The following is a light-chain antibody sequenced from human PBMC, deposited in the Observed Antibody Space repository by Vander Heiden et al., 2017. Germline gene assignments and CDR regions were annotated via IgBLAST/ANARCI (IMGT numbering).Light chain of an antibody. J-gene: IGLJ1*01. CDR3: QSYDSSLSALYV. Sequence: QSVLTQPPSAPGAPWQRATLSCTGSNSNIRAGYAVNRYQQFPGTSPRLLIYGNTNRPSGVPDRFSGSKSGTSASLAITGLQAEDEADYYCQSYDSSLSALYVFGTGTKVTVL. CDR1: NSNIRAGYA. CDR2: GNT. V-gene: IGLV1-40*01.